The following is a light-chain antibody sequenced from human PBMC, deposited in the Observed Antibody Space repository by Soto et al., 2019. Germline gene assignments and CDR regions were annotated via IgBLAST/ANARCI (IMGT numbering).Light chain of an antibody. CDR3: QQYFNTPLT. CDR2: WAS. J-gene: IGKJ4*01. V-gene: IGKV4-1*01. Sequence: DIVMTQSPDSLAVSLGERATINCKSSQNVLNRANDKNYIAWYQQKPGQPPKLLIYWASTRESDVPDRFSGSGSATDFTLTISSLQAGDVAPYFCQQYFNTPLTFGGGTKVEIK. CDR1: QNVLNRANDKNY.